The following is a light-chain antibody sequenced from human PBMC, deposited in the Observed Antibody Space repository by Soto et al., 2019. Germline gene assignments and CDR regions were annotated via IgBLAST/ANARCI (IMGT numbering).Light chain of an antibody. CDR3: LKYNSAPRT. CDR2: AAS. J-gene: IGKJ3*01. Sequence: DIQMTQSPSSLSSSVGDRVTITCRASQGVSNYLAWYQQKPGKVPKLLIYAASTLQSGVPSRFSGSGSGTDFTLTISSLQPEDVATYYCLKYNSAPRTFGPGTKVDIK. CDR1: QGVSNY. V-gene: IGKV1-27*01.